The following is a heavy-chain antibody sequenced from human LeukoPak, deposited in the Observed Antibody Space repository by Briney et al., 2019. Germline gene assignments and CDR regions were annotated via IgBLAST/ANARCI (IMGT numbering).Heavy chain of an antibody. CDR3: AREESGSSGWYDY. V-gene: IGHV3-21*01. CDR1: GXTFITYT. CDR2: ISSRSTYI. Sequence: GGSLRLSCAASGXTFITYTMNWVRQAPGKGLEWVSSISSRSTYIYYADSVKGRFTISRDNAKNSLYLQMNSLRAEDTAVYYCAREESGSSGWYDYWGQGTLVTVSS. J-gene: IGHJ4*02. D-gene: IGHD6-19*01.